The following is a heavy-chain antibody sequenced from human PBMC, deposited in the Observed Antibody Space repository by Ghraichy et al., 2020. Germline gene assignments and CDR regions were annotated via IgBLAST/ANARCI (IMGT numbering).Heavy chain of an antibody. V-gene: IGHV2-5*01. CDR1: GFSVRSNEEG. Sequence: SGPTLVKPTQTLTLTCTFSGFSVRSNEEGVGWIRQPPGKALEWLALIYWNDDKNYSPSLKRRLTITKDTSRKKVVLDMTNPDPVDTATYYCAHLLRFWDYLSGNYSPYFDYWGQGTQVTVSS. CDR3: AHLLRFWDYLSGNYSPYFDY. D-gene: IGHD3-16*01. J-gene: IGHJ4*02. CDR2: IYWNDDK.